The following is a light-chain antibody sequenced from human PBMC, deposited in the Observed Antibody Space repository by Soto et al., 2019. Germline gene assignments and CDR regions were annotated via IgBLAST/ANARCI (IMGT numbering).Light chain of an antibody. CDR1: QTVFHSSYNKDF. CDR3: QQYYTLPLT. J-gene: IGKJ4*01. V-gene: IGKV4-1*01. Sequence: DIVMTQSPDSLSVSLGERATISCKSSQTVFHSSYNKDFLAWYQQKPGQPPKLLLSWASARESGVPERFSGSGSGTLFTLSISSLQAEDVAVYYCQQYYTLPLTFGGGTKVDIK. CDR2: WAS.